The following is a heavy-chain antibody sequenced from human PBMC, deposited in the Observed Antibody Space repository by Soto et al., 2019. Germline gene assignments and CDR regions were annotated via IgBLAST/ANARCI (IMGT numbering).Heavy chain of an antibody. CDR1: GYTFTSYG. CDR3: AIDRSIAARQRIEEYYYYYGMDV. J-gene: IGHJ6*02. D-gene: IGHD6-6*01. V-gene: IGHV1-18*01. CDR2: ISAYNGNT. Sequence: ASVKVSCKASGYTFTSYGISWVRQAPGQGLEWMGWISAYNGNTNYAQKLQGRVTMTTDTSTSTAYMELRSLRSDDTAVYYCAIDRSIAARQRIEEYYYYYGMDVWGQGTTVTVSS.